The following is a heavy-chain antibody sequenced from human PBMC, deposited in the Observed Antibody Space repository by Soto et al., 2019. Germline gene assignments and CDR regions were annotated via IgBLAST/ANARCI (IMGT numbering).Heavy chain of an antibody. V-gene: IGHV3-64*01. Sequence: VQLVESGGGLVQPGGSLRLSCAASGFTFSSYAIHWVRQAPGKGLEYVSAISSNGGTTYYANSVKGRFTISRDNSKNTLYLQMGSLRAEDMAVYYCARGFYDILTGFRDYYYGMDVWGQGTTVTVSS. CDR1: GFTFSSYA. CDR2: ISSNGGTT. CDR3: ARGFYDILTGFRDYYYGMDV. J-gene: IGHJ6*02. D-gene: IGHD3-9*01.